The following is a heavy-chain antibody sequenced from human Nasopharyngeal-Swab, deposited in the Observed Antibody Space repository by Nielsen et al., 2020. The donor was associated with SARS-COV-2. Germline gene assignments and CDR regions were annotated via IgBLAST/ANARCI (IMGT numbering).Heavy chain of an antibody. CDR3: AKGGVSVYGDSYYFDF. CDR2: ISGSGSVA. Sequence: GESLKISCAASGFTFDTFGMTWVRQARGKGLEWVSRISGSGSVAYYADSVKGRFTISRDNSKNAVYLQMNSLRAEDSAVYYCAKGGVSVYGDSYYFDFWGQGTLVTVSS. V-gene: IGHV3-23*01. J-gene: IGHJ4*02. D-gene: IGHD4-17*01. CDR1: GFTFDTFG.